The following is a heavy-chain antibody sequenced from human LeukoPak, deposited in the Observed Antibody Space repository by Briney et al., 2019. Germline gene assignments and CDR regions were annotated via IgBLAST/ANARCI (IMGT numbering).Heavy chain of an antibody. CDR1: GFTFSSYS. V-gene: IGHV3-21*01. J-gene: IGHJ4*02. CDR3: ACITMVRGVII. D-gene: IGHD3-10*01. CDR2: ISRSSNYI. Sequence: GGSLRLSCAASGFTFSSYSMNWVRQAPGKGLEWVSSISRSSNYIYYADSVKGRFTISRDNAKNSLYLQMNSLRAVDTAVYYCACITMVRGVIIWGQGTLVTVSS.